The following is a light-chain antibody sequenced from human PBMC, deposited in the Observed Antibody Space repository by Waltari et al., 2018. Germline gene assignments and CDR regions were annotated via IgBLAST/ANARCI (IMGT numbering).Light chain of an antibody. Sequence: DIQMTQSPSTLSASVGDRVTITCRPNQTINRRLAWYHKKPGKAPKLLTHDASSLESGVPSRFSGSGSGTDFTLTISSLQPDDFATYYCQHYNGYPPWTFGQGTKVEFK. CDR2: DAS. V-gene: IGKV1-5*01. J-gene: IGKJ1*01. CDR1: QTINRR. CDR3: QHYNGYPPWT.